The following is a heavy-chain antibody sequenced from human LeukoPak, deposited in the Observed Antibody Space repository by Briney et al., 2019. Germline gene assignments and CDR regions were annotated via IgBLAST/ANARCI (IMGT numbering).Heavy chain of an antibody. V-gene: IGHV3-13*01. CDR1: GFTVSSYA. D-gene: IGHD1-26*01. CDR3: ARQRQSHGNFDY. J-gene: IGHJ4*02. CDR2: LGIAGDT. Sequence: GGSLRLSCAASGFTVSSYAMHWVRQPIGKGLEWVSALGIAGDTFYPGSVKGRFTISRENAKNSLYLQMNSLRAEDTAMYYCARQRQSHGNFDYWGQGTLVTVSS.